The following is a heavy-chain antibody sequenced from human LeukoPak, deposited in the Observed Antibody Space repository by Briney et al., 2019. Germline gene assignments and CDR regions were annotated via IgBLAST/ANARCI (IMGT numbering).Heavy chain of an antibody. Sequence: GGSMRLSCAASGFTFSSYAMSWVRQAPGKGLEWVSAISGSGGSTYYADSMKGRFTISRDNSQNTLYLQMNSLRAEDTAVYYCAKDLSSVGGGMATAWEEFDYWGQGTLVTVSS. D-gene: IGHD5-24*01. J-gene: IGHJ4*02. CDR1: GFTFSSYA. CDR3: AKDLSSVGGGMATAWEEFDY. CDR2: ISGSGGST. V-gene: IGHV3-23*01.